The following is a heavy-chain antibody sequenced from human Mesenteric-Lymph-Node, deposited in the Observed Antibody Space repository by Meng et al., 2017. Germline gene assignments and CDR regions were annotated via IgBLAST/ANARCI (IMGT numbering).Heavy chain of an antibody. CDR1: GGSISSSSYY. V-gene: IGHV4-39*07. J-gene: IGHJ3*02. CDR2: IYYSGST. Sequence: SETLSLTCTVSGGSISSSSYYWGWIRQPPGKGLEWIGSIYYSGSTYYNPSLKSRVTISVDTSKNQFSLKLSSVTAADTAVYYCARTLWDIVATIRGRTGHYDAFDIWGQGTMVTVSS. D-gene: IGHD5-12*01. CDR3: ARTLWDIVATIRGRTGHYDAFDI.